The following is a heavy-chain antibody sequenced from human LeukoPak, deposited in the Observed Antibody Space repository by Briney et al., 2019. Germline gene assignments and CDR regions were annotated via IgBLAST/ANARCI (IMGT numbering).Heavy chain of an antibody. CDR1: GGSVSSATYY. CDR2: IYYSGST. V-gene: IGHV4-61*01. CDR3: ARARYCSGGSCYYNNWFDP. J-gene: IGHJ5*02. Sequence: SSETLSLTCTVSGGSVSSATYYWHWIRQPPGKGLEWIGYIYYSGSTNYNPSLKSRVTISVDTSKNQFSLNLSSVTAADTAVYYCARARYCSGGSCYYNNWFDPWGQGTLVTVSS. D-gene: IGHD2-15*01.